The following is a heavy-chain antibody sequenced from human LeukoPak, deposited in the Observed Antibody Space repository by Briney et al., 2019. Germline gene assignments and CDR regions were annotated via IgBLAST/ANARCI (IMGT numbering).Heavy chain of an antibody. Sequence: PSETLSLTCAVYGGSFSGYYWSWIRQPPGKGLEWIGEINHSGSTNYNPSLKSRVTISVDTSKNQFSLKLSSVTAADTAVYYCGGGGSGSTSYYYYYMDVWGKGTTVTISS. V-gene: IGHV4-34*01. CDR2: INHSGST. D-gene: IGHD3-10*01. J-gene: IGHJ6*03. CDR3: GGGGSGSTSYYYYYMDV. CDR1: GGSFSGYY.